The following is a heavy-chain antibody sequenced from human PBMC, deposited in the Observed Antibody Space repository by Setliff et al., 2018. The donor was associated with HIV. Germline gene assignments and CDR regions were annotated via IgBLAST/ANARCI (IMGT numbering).Heavy chain of an antibody. D-gene: IGHD6-13*01. Sequence: PGGSLRLSCAASGFTFSDYYMSWIRQTPGEGLEWVAYTSSSGSIRDYGDSVKGRFTISRDNGRNEVYLEMNNLRGDDTGLYYCARDFGPSEQRIHWYTSSYISGGLDHWGLGALVTVSS. CDR2: TSSSGSIR. J-gene: IGHJ4*02. V-gene: IGHV3-11*04. CDR3: ARDFGPSEQRIHWYTSSYISGGLDH. CDR1: GFTFSDYY.